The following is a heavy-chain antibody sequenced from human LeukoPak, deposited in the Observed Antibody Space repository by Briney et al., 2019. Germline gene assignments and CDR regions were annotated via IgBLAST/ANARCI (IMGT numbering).Heavy chain of an antibody. CDR1: GGSISSYY. Sequence: SETLSLTCTVSGGSISSYYWSWIRQPPGKGLEWIAYIDYSGSTHYSPSHKSRVTMSVDTSKNQFFLKLSSVTAADTAVYYCAKHGGSWTFDSWGQGTLVTVSS. V-gene: IGHV4-59*08. J-gene: IGHJ4*02. CDR2: IDYSGST. CDR3: AKHGGSWTFDS. D-gene: IGHD6-13*01.